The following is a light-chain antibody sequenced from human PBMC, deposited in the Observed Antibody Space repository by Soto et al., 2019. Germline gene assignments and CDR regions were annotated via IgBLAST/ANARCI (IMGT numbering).Light chain of an antibody. V-gene: IGKV3-15*01. Sequence: EIVMTQSPATLSVSPGERVTLSCRASQSVGSNLAWYQQKPGQAPRLLIYGASTRATGIPARFSGSGSGTEFTLTISSLQSEDVAVYYCQQYNNWRTFGQGTKLEIK. CDR2: GAS. CDR1: QSVGSN. CDR3: QQYNNWRT. J-gene: IGKJ2*01.